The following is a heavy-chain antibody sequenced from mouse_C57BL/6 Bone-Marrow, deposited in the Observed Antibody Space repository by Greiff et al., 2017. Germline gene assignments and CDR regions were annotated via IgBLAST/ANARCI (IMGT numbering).Heavy chain of an antibody. CDR3: ARSLITTVVATDY. D-gene: IGHD1-1*01. CDR2: IDPSDSET. Sequence: QVQLQQPGAELVRPGSSVKLSCKASGYTFTSYWMHWVKQRPIQGLEWIGNIDPSDSETHCNQKFKDKATLTVDKSSSTAYMQLSSLTSEDSAVYYCARSLITTVVATDYWGQGTTLTVSS. CDR1: GYTFTSYW. V-gene: IGHV1-52*01. J-gene: IGHJ2*01.